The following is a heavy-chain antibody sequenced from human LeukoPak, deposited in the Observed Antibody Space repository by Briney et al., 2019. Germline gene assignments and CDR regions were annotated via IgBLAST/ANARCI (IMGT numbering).Heavy chain of an antibody. CDR1: GLTVSSNY. Sequence: GGSLRLSCAASGLTVSSNYMSWVRQAPGKGLEWVSVMYPGGSTYYADSVKGRFTIPRDNSKNTVFLRMSSLRAEDTAIYFCAACPHGPDYSHHWGQGTPVTISS. V-gene: IGHV3-53*01. J-gene: IGHJ4*02. CDR3: AACPHGPDYSHH. D-gene: IGHD2-2*01. CDR2: MYPGGST.